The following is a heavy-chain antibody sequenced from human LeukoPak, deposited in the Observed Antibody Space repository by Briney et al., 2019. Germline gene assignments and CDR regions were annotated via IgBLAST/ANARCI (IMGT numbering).Heavy chain of an antibody. CDR2: ISGSGGST. CDR3: AKGTGRYCSSTSCYFYYYYYMDV. D-gene: IGHD2-2*01. Sequence: GGSLRLSCAASGFTFSSYAMSWVRQAPGKGLEWVSAISGSGGSTYYADSVKGRFTISRDNSKNTLYLQMNSLRAEDTAVYYCAKGTGRYCSSTSCYFYYYYYMDVWGKGTTVTVSS. J-gene: IGHJ6*03. V-gene: IGHV3-23*01. CDR1: GFTFSSYA.